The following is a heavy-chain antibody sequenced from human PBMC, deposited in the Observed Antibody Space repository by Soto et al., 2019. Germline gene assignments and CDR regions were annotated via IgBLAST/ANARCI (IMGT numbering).Heavy chain of an antibody. Sequence: QVQLQESGPGLVTPSQTLSLTCTVSGDYISGGAYWSWIRQHPGKGLEWIGYIYYSGSTYYSPSLKSRLTISLDTSNDEISMRLNSVTAADTAGYYCERIKSAYYKIISYAFEYWGRGNLVTVYS. CDR1: GDYISGGAY. V-gene: IGHV4-31*03. J-gene: IGHJ4*02. CDR2: IYYSGST. D-gene: IGHD3-9*01. CDR3: ERIKSAYYKIISYAFEY.